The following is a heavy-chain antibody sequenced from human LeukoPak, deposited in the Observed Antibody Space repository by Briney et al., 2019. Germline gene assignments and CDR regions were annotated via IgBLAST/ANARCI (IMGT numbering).Heavy chain of an antibody. V-gene: IGHV3-74*01. D-gene: IGHD3-16*01. CDR1: GFIFSSYW. J-gene: IGHJ6*03. Sequence: GGSLRLSCAASGFIFSSYWMHWVRQAPGKGLVWVSRIKTDGSNTNYADSVKGRFTISRDNAKNSLYLQMNSLRAEDTALYYCARDNLGGMDVWGKGTTVTVSS. CDR3: ARDNLGGMDV. CDR2: IKTDGSNT.